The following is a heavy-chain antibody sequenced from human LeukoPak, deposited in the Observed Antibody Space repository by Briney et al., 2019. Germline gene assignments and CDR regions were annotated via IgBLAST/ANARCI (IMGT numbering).Heavy chain of an antibody. CDR2: ISSRSSYI. CDR1: GFTFSSYS. CDR3: ARDRLVGATTVVY. D-gene: IGHD1-26*01. J-gene: IGHJ4*02. V-gene: IGHV3-21*01. Sequence: GGSLRLSCAASGFTFSSYSMNWVRQAPGKGLEWVSSISSRSSYIYYADSVKGRFTISRDNAKNSLYLQMNSLRAEDMAVYYCARDRLVGATTVVYWGQGTLVTVSS.